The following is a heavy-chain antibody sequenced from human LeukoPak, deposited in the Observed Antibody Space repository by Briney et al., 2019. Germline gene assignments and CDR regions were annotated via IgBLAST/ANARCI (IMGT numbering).Heavy chain of an antibody. CDR1: GFTFSTYW. V-gene: IGHV3-7*01. J-gene: IGHJ4*02. CDR3: ARAYNWNDLDY. D-gene: IGHD1-20*01. CDR2: VKRDGSEK. Sequence: PGGSLRLSCAASGFTFSTYWMSWVRQAPGKGLEWVANVKRDGSEKYYVDSVQGRFTISRDNAKNSLYLQMNSLRAEDTAVYYCARAYNWNDLDYWGQGTLVTVSS.